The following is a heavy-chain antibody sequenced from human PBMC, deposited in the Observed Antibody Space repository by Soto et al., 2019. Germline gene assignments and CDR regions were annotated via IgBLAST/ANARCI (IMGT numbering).Heavy chain of an antibody. CDR3: VRGAVPAATPVDY. V-gene: IGHV3-74*03. CDR2: ITSDGSST. D-gene: IGHD2-2*02. Sequence: EVQLVESGGGLVQPGGSLRLSCAASGFTFSSYWMHWVRQAPGKGLVWVARITSDGSSTMYADSVKGRFTISRDNAKNALYLQMNSVRDEVTAVYYCVRGAVPAATPVDYWGQGTLVTVSS. J-gene: IGHJ4*02. CDR1: GFTFSSYW.